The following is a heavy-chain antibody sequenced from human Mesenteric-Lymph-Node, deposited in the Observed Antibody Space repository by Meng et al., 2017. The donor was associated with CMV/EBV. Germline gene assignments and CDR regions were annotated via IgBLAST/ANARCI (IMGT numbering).Heavy chain of an antibody. V-gene: IGHV3-23*03. J-gene: IGHJ4*02. CDR3: ATEYYCDY. CDR1: GFTFRSSA. CDR2: IYSGDGST. Sequence: GESLKISCEASGFTFRSSAMSWVRQAPGKGLEWVSVIYSGDGSTYYADSVKGRFTISRDNSKNTLYLQLNNLRAEDTAVYYCATEYYCDYWGRGTLVTVSS.